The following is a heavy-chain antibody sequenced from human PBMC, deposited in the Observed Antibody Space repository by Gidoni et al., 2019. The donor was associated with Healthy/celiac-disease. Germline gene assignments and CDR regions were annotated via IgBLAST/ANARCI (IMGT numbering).Heavy chain of an antibody. CDR1: GGSFSGYY. CDR2: INHSGST. CDR3: ARLGRRTSPAYGMDV. D-gene: IGHD3-10*01. Sequence: QVQLQQWGAGLLKPSETLSLTCAVYGGSFSGYYWSWIRQPPGKGLEWIGEINHSGSTNYNPSLKSRVTISVDTSKNQFSLKLSSVTAADTAVYYCARLGRRTSPAYGMDVWGQGTTVTVSS. V-gene: IGHV4-34*01. J-gene: IGHJ6*02.